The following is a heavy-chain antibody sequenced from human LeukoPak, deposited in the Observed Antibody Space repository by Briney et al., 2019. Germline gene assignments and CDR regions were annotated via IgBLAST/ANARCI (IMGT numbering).Heavy chain of an antibody. CDR3: ARGSTMADDY. Sequence: SETLSLTCTVSGGSISSYYWSWIRQPPGKGLEWIGYIYSSGSTNYNPSLKSRLTISVDASKNQFSLKLTSVTAADTAVYYCARGSTMADDYWGQGILVTVSP. D-gene: IGHD5-24*01. CDR1: GGSISSYY. CDR2: IYSSGST. V-gene: IGHV4-59*01. J-gene: IGHJ4*02.